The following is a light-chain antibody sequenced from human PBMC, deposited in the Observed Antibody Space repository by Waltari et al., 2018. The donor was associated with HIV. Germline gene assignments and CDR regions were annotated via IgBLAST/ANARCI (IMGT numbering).Light chain of an antibody. CDR1: QSVSSSY. CDR3: QQSGSSPRT. Sequence: EIVLTQSPGTLSLSPGERATLSCRASQSVSSSYLAWYQQKPGQAPRLLIYGASRRATGIPDRFSGSGSGTDFTLTISRLEPEDFAVYYCQQSGSSPRTFGQGTKVEIK. V-gene: IGKV3-20*01. CDR2: GAS. J-gene: IGKJ1*01.